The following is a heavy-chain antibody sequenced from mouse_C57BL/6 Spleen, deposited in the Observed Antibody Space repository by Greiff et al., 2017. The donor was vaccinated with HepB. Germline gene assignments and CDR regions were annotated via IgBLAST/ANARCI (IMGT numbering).Heavy chain of an antibody. V-gene: IGHV5-16*01. CDR2: INYDGSST. D-gene: IGHD1-1*01. CDR1: GFTFSDYY. Sequence: EVQLVESEGGLVQPGSSMKLSCTASGFTFSDYYMAWVRQVPEKGLEWVANINYDGSSTYYLDSLKSRFIISRDNAKNILYLQMSSLKSEDTATYYCARGYGSPYYFDYWGQGTTLTVSS. CDR3: ARGYGSPYYFDY. J-gene: IGHJ2*01.